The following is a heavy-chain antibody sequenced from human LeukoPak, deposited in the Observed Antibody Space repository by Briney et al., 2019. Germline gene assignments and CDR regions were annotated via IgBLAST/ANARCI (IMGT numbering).Heavy chain of an antibody. Sequence: GGSLRLSCAASGFTFSSYAMSWARQAPGTGLEWVSAIYGGGEGTYYADSVKGRFTVSRDNSKNTLYLQMDGLRAEDTAVYYCAKMAGMTRQVYYMDVWGKGATVTVSS. D-gene: IGHD1-1*01. J-gene: IGHJ6*03. CDR3: AKMAGMTRQVYYMDV. CDR2: IYGGGEGT. V-gene: IGHV3-23*01. CDR1: GFTFSSYA.